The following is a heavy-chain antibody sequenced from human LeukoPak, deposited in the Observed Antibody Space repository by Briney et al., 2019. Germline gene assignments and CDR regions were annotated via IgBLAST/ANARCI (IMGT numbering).Heavy chain of an antibody. CDR2: ISYDGSNK. Sequence: GRSLRLSCAASGFTFSSYGMHWVRQAPGKGLEWVVVISYDGSNKYYADSVKGRFTISRDNSKNTLYLQMNSLRAEDTAVYYCAKDWIGYCSGGSCYDLDYWGQGTLVTVSS. D-gene: IGHD2-15*01. CDR3: AKDWIGYCSGGSCYDLDY. J-gene: IGHJ4*02. CDR1: GFTFSSYG. V-gene: IGHV3-30*18.